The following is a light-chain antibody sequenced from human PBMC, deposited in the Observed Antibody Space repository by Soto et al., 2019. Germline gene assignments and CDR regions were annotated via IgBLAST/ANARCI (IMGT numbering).Light chain of an antibody. Sequence: EIVLTQSPATLSVSPGERATLSCRASQSVGNNFAWYQQKPGQAPRLLIFATSTRATGVPARFSGSGSGTEFTLTIRSLPSEDFAVYYCQQYGDWPLTFGGGAKVEIE. CDR3: QQYGDWPLT. V-gene: IGKV3-15*01. J-gene: IGKJ4*01. CDR2: ATS. CDR1: QSVGNN.